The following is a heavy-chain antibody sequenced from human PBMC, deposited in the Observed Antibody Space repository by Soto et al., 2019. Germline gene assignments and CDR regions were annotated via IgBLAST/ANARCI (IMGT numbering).Heavy chain of an antibody. D-gene: IGHD2-21*02. V-gene: IGHV4-39*01. J-gene: IGHJ5*02. Sequence: SETLSLTCSVSGGSISSSSYFWGWIRQPPGKGLEWIGSIYYSGSTYYNPSLKSRVTVSVDTSKNQFSLKLSSVTAADTAVYYCARHPSDFLCDPWGQGTLVTVSS. CDR3: ARHPSDFLCDP. CDR2: IYYSGST. CDR1: GGSISSSSYF.